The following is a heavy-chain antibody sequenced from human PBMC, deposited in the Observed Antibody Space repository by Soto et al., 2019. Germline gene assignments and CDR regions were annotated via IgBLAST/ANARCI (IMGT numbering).Heavy chain of an antibody. CDR3: ARLGYSSSWFYFDY. D-gene: IGHD6-13*01. CDR1: GGSFSGYY. CDR2: INHSGST. J-gene: IGHJ4*02. V-gene: IGHV4-34*01. Sequence: QVQLQQWGAGLLKPSETLSLTCAVYGGSFSGYYWSWIRQPPGKGLEWIGEINHSGSTNYNPSLKSRVPIAVDTSKNQFSLKLSSVTAADTAVYYCARLGYSSSWFYFDYWGQGTLVTVSS.